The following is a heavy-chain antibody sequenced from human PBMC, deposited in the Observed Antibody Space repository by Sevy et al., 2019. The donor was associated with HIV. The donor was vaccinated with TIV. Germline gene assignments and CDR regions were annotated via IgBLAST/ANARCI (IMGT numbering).Heavy chain of an antibody. CDR3: AREGIGSGWYYFDY. Sequence: SELSLTCTVSGGSISSYYWSWIWQPPGKGLEGIGYIYYGGSTNYNPSPKSRVTISVDTSKNQFSLKLSSVTAADTAVYYCAREGIGSGWYYFDYWGQGTLVTVSS. D-gene: IGHD6-19*01. V-gene: IGHV4-59*01. J-gene: IGHJ4*02. CDR2: IYYGGST. CDR1: GGSISSYY.